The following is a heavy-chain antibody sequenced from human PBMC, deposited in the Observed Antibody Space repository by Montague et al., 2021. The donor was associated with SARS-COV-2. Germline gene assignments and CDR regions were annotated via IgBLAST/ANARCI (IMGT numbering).Heavy chain of an antibody. Sequence: SKTLSLTCTVSGGSISPYYWSWIRQPPGKGLEWIGNIYYTGSTXXXSSXXXRLTISVDTSENQFSLKVTSVTPADPAVYYCARVGWELRVGDYYFDYWGQGTLVTVSS. CDR2: IYYTGST. CDR3: ARVGWELRVGDYYFDY. J-gene: IGHJ4*02. D-gene: IGHD1-26*01. CDR1: GGSISPYY. V-gene: IGHV4-59*01.